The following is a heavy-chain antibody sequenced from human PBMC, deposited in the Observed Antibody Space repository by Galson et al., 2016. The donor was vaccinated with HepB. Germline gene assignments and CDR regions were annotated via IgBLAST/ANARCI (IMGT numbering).Heavy chain of an antibody. CDR2: IQYSGSI. D-gene: IGHD6-6*01. Sequence: SETLSLTCTVSGGSISSYHWSWIRQSPGKGLEWMGYIQYSGSIEYQPSLKSRLTISADPSKNQLSLKLTSVTAAGTAVYYCARPKDYLGSSFDCWGQGILVTVSS. CDR3: ARPKDYLGSSFDC. V-gene: IGHV4-59*08. J-gene: IGHJ4*02. CDR1: GGSISSYH.